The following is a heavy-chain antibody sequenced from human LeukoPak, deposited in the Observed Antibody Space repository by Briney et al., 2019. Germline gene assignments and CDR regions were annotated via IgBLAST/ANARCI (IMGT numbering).Heavy chain of an antibody. CDR1: GGSISSGGYY. V-gene: IGHV4-31*03. Sequence: SETLSLTCTVSGGSISSGGYYWSWIRQHPGKGLEWIGYIYYSGSTYYNPSLKSRVTISVDTSKNQFSLRLSSVTAADTAVYYCARDDSSGFGYWGQGTPVTVSS. D-gene: IGHD3-22*01. CDR3: ARDDSSGFGY. CDR2: IYYSGST. J-gene: IGHJ4*02.